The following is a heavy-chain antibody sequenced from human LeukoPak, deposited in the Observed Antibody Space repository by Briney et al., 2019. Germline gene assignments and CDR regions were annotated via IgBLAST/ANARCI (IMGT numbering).Heavy chain of an antibody. CDR2: INPSGGST. Sequence: GASVKVSCKASGYTFNNHYMYWVRQVPGQGLEWMGVINPSGGSTGYAQKFQGRVTMTRDTSTRTVYMEVNSLRSEDTAVYHCARQGTYSSAIGMGYWGQGTLVTVSS. D-gene: IGHD6-19*01. J-gene: IGHJ4*02. CDR1: GYTFNNHY. V-gene: IGHV1-46*02. CDR3: ARQGTYSSAIGMGY.